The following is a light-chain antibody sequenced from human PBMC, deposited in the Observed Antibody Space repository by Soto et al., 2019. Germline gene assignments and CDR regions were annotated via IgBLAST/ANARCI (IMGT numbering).Light chain of an antibody. J-gene: IGKJ2*01. CDR2: AAS. V-gene: IGKV1-6*01. Sequence: AIQMTQSPSSLSASVGDRVTITCRASQGIRNDLGWYQQKPGKAPKLLIYAASSLQSGVPSRFSGSGSGTDFTLTISSLQPEDFATYYCLQDYTLYTFGQGTKLEIK. CDR1: QGIRND. CDR3: LQDYTLYT.